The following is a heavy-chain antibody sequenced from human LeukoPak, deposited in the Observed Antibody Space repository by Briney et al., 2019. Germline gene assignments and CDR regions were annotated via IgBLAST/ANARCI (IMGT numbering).Heavy chain of an antibody. CDR2: IYYSGNT. V-gene: IGHV4-39*07. D-gene: IGHD3-10*01. J-gene: IGHJ4*02. Sequence: SETRSLTCIVSGGSISSTSYYWGWIRQPPGKGLEWIGSIYYSGNTYYNPSLKSRVTISVDTSRNQFSLKLSSVTAADTAVYYCARDRLLWFGELDYWGQGTLVTVSS. CDR1: GGSISSTSYY. CDR3: ARDRLLWFGELDY.